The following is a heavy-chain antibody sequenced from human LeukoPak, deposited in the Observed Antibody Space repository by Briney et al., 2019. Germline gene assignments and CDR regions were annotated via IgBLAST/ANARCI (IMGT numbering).Heavy chain of an antibody. D-gene: IGHD6-13*01. CDR3: ASYRIAAAGTGAFDI. CDR1: GYTFAGYY. J-gene: IGHJ3*02. Sequence: ASVKVSCKASGYTFAGYYMHWVRQAPGQGPEWMGRINPNSGGTNYAQKFQGRVTLTRDTSISTAYMELSRLRSDDTAVYYCASYRIAAAGTGAFDIWGQGTMVTVSS. CDR2: INPNSGGT. V-gene: IGHV1-2*06.